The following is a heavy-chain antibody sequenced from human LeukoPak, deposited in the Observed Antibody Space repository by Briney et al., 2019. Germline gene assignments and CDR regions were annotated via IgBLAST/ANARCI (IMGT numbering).Heavy chain of an antibody. CDR2: ISSSSSYI. D-gene: IGHD3-10*01. V-gene: IGHV3-21*01. CDR3: AAWFGELLYLY. Sequence: PGGSLRLSCAASGLTSSSYSMNWVSQAPGKGREWVSSISSSSSYIYYADSVKGRFTISRDNAKNSLYLRTNSLRAEDTAVYYCAAWFGELLYLYWGEGTLVTVSS. CDR1: GLTSSSYS. J-gene: IGHJ4*02.